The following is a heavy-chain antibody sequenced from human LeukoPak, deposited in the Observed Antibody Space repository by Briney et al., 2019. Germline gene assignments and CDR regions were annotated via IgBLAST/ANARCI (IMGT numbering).Heavy chain of an antibody. J-gene: IGHJ4*02. CDR1: GFTFVSYA. D-gene: IGHD5-24*01. Sequence: GGSLRLSCATSGFTFVSYAMTWVRQAPGKGLEWVSAINGGGDTTYYADSVKGRHTVSRDRSTNTLFLQMSSLRAEDSGMYYCAKALDTYGYMRFDYWGQGTLVTVSS. V-gene: IGHV3-23*01. CDR2: INGGGDTT. CDR3: AKALDTYGYMRFDY.